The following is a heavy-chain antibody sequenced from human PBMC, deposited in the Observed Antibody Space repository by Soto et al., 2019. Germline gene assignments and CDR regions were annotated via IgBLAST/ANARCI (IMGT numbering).Heavy chain of an antibody. D-gene: IGHD6-13*01. Sequence: SQTLSLTCSISGDSVSSNSAAWNWISQSPSRGLEWLGRTYYRSKWYNDYAVSVKSRITINPDTSKNQFSLQLNSVTPEDTAVYYCAREATRIAAAGIGWFDPWGQGTLVTVSS. CDR2: TYYRSKWYN. CDR3: AREATRIAAAGIGWFDP. J-gene: IGHJ5*02. V-gene: IGHV6-1*01. CDR1: GDSVSSNSAA.